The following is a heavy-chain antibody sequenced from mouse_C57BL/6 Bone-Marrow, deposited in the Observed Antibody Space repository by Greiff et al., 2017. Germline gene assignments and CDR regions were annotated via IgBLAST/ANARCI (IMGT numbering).Heavy chain of an antibody. V-gene: IGHV1-15*01. CDR1: GYTFTDYE. CDR2: IDPETGGT. D-gene: IGHD1-1*01. CDR3: TRRRYGSSSYYYAMDY. J-gene: IGHJ4*01. Sequence: QVQLQQSGAELVRPGASVTLSCKASGYTFTDYEMHWVKQTPVHGLEWIGAIDPETGGTAYNQKFKGKAILTADKSSSTAYMELRSLTSEDSAVYYCTRRRYGSSSYYYAMDYWGQGTSVTVSS.